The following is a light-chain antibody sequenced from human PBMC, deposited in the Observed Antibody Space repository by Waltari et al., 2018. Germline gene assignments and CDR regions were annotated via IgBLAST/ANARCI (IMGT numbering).Light chain of an antibody. CDR1: QSISTY. V-gene: IGKV1-39*01. Sequence: DIQMTQSPSSLSASVGDRVTITCWASQSISTYLNWYQQKPGKAPKLLIYTASTLQTGVPSRFSGSGSGTDFTLTISSLQLEDFATYYCQQSFSTLPWTFGQGTKVEIQ. J-gene: IGKJ1*01. CDR2: TAS. CDR3: QQSFSTLPWT.